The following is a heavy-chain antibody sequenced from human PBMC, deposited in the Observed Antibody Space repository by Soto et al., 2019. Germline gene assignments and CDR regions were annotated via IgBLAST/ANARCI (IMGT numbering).Heavy chain of an antibody. CDR1: GGSFSGYY. V-gene: IGHV4-34*01. J-gene: IGHJ4*02. D-gene: IGHD2-2*01. Sequence: SETLSLTCAVYGGSFSGYYWSWIRQPPGKGLEWIGEINHSGSTNYNPSLKSRVTISVDTSKNQFSLKLSSVTAADTAVYYCARSRYCSSTSCKSDFDSWGQGTLVTVSS. CDR3: ARSRYCSSTSCKSDFDS. CDR2: INHSGST.